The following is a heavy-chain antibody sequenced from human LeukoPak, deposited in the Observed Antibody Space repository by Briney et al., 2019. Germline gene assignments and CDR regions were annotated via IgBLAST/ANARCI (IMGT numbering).Heavy chain of an antibody. CDR1: GGTFSSYA. J-gene: IGHJ6*04. CDR3: ARESREWPGGCGSTSCQSYYYYGMDV. V-gene: IGHV1-69*13. Sequence: ASVKVSCKASGGTFSSYAISWVRQAPGQGLEWMGGIILIFGTANYAQKFQGRFTITADESTSTAYMELSSLRSEDTAVYYCARESREWPGGCGSTSCQSYYYYGMDVWGKGSTVTVSS. CDR2: IILIFGTA. D-gene: IGHD2-2*01.